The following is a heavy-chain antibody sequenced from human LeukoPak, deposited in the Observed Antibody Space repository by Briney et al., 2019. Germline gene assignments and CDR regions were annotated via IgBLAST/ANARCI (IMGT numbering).Heavy chain of an antibody. CDR1: GFIFSDYS. CDR3: AKDEYYDFWSGYPVGY. J-gene: IGHJ4*02. Sequence: GGSLRLSCAASGFIFSDYSMNWVRQAQGKGLEFVSYISSSGSTKYYADSVKGRFTISRDNSKNTLYLQMNSLRAEDTAVYYCAKDEYYDFWSGYPVGYWGQGTLVTVSS. V-gene: IGHV3-48*01. CDR2: ISSSGSTK. D-gene: IGHD3-3*01.